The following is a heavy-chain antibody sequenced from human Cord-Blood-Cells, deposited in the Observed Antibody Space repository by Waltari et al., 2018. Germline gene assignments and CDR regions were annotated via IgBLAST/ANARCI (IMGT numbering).Heavy chain of an antibody. D-gene: IGHD3-3*01. CDR1: GYTFTGYY. CDR2: INPNSGGT. J-gene: IGHJ3*02. Sequence: QVQLVQSGAEVKKPGASVKVSCKASGYTFTGYYMPWVRQAPGPGLEWMGWINPNSGGTNYAQKFQGWVTMTRDTSISTAYMELSRLRSDDTAVYYCARDRNRAFWSGYYAFDIWGQGTMVTVSS. V-gene: IGHV1-2*04. CDR3: ARDRNRAFWSGYYAFDI.